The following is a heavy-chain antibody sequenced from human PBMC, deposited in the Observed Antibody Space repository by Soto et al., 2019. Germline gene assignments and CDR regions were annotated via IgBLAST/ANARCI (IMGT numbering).Heavy chain of an antibody. Sequence: GGSLRLSCAASGFTFSEYYMSWIRQAPGKGLEWVSYISSSSSYTNYAGSVKGRFTISRDNAKNSLYLQMNSLRAEDTAVYYCARVYSSGWTGYYFAYWGQGTLVTGSS. J-gene: IGHJ4*02. CDR3: ARVYSSGWTGYYFAY. V-gene: IGHV3-11*06. CDR1: GFTFSEYY. CDR2: ISSSSSYT. D-gene: IGHD6-25*01.